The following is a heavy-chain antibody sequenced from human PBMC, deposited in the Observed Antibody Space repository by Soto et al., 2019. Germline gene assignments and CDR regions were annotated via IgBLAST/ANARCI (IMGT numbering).Heavy chain of an antibody. CDR1: GITFGSRA. J-gene: IGHJ4*02. CDR3: ANAPPRRAEIQGPPDY. V-gene: IGHV3-23*01. Sequence: EVQLLESGGDLVQPGGSLRLSCVASGITFGSRAMSWVRQTPGEGLEWVSTISGSGGSTYYADSVKGRFTISRDNSKNTLYLQMNSLRAEDTAVYYCANAPPRRAEIQGPPDYWGQGTLVTVSS. CDR2: ISGSGGST. D-gene: IGHD5-18*01.